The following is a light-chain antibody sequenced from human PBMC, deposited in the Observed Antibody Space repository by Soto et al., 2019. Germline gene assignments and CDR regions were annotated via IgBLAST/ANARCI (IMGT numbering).Light chain of an antibody. CDR2: SNK. Sequence: QSVLTQPPSVSGTPGQRITISCSGSSSNTGSNAVNWFQQVPGSAPKLIIYSNKQRPSGVPDRFSGSKSGSSASLAISGLQSEDGADYYCAAWDDSLSGRVFGGGTKLTVL. V-gene: IGLV1-44*01. CDR1: SSNTGSNA. J-gene: IGLJ3*02. CDR3: AAWDDSLSGRV.